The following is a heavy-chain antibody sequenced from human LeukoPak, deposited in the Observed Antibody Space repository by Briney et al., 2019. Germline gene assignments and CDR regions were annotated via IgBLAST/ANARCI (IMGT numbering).Heavy chain of an antibody. CDR1: GGSISSGGYY. Sequence: SQTLSLTCTVSGGSISSGGYYWSWIRQPAGEGLEWIGRIYTSGSTNYNPSLKSRVTISVDTSKNQFSLKLSSVTAADTAVYYCARAELYCSSTSCAPDAFDIWGQGTMVTVSS. D-gene: IGHD2-2*01. V-gene: IGHV4-61*02. J-gene: IGHJ3*02. CDR2: IYTSGST. CDR3: ARAELYCSSTSCAPDAFDI.